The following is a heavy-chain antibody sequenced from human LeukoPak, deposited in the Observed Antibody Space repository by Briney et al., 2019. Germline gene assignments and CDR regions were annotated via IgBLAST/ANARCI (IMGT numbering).Heavy chain of an antibody. Sequence: SETLSLTCTVSGGSISSGSYYWSWIRQPAGKGLEWIGRIYTSGSTNYNPSLKSRVTISVDTSKNQFSLKLSSVTAADTAVSYCARDGPYSSSHDYWGQGTLVTVSS. V-gene: IGHV4-61*02. CDR3: ARDGPYSSSHDY. CDR1: GGSISSGSYY. D-gene: IGHD6-6*01. J-gene: IGHJ4*02. CDR2: IYTSGST.